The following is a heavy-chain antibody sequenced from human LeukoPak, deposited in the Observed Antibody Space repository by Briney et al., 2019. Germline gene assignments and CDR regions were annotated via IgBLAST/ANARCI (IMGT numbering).Heavy chain of an antibody. CDR2: INHSGST. V-gene: IGHV4-39*07. J-gene: IGHJ4*02. CDR3: ARGGRGNDDY. D-gene: IGHD4-23*01. Sequence: SETLSLTCTVSGDSISSGDYYWSWIRQPPGKGLEWIGEINHSGSTNYNPSLKSRVTISVDTSKNQFSLKLSSVTAADTAVYYCARGGRGNDDYWGQGTLVTVSS. CDR1: GDSISSGDYY.